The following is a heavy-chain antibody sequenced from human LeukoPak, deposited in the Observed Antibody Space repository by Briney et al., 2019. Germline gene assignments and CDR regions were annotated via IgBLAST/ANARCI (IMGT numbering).Heavy chain of an antibody. J-gene: IGHJ4*02. CDR2: IYVSGST. V-gene: IGHV3-66*01. CDR3: VRDDGVAPYDY. Sequence: GGSLRLSCAASGFTVSSKYMSWVRQAPGKGLEWVSVIYVSGSTSYADSVKGRFTISRDNSKNTVYLQMNSLRVEDTAVYYCVRDDGVAPYDYWGQGTLVTVSS. D-gene: IGHD3-10*01. CDR1: GFTVSSKY.